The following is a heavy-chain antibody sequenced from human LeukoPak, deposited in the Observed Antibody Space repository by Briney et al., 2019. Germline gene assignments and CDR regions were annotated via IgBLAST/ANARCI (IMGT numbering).Heavy chain of an antibody. V-gene: IGHV3-23*01. CDR3: AKRGLGSTSGAYFFDY. CDR2: ISSSGGST. CDR1: GFSFSNYG. Sequence: GGSLRLSCAASGFSFSNYGMSWVRQAPGKGLEWISSISSSGGSTYYADSVKGRFTVPRDNSKNTLYVQMNSLRAEDTAVYYCAKRGLGSTSGAYFFDYWGQGTLVTVSS. J-gene: IGHJ4*02. D-gene: IGHD2-2*01.